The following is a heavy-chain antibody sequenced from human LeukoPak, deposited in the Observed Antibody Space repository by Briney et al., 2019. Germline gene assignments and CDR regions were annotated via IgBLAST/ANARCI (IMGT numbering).Heavy chain of an antibody. Sequence: GGSLRLSCAASGFTFSSYAMHWVRQAPGKGLEWVAVISYDGSNKYYADSVKGRFTISRDNSKNTLYLQMNSLRAEDTAVYYCARALYGGNPGVVDYWGQGTLVTVSS. D-gene: IGHD4-23*01. CDR3: ARALYGGNPGVVDY. CDR2: ISYDGSNK. V-gene: IGHV3-30-3*01. CDR1: GFTFSSYA. J-gene: IGHJ4*02.